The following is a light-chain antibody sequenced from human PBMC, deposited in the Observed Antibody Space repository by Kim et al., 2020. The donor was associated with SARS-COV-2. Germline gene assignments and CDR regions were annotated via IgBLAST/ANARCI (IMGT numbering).Light chain of an antibody. CDR3: QAWDSSTGGV. V-gene: IGLV3-1*01. CDR2: QDS. CDR1: KLGDKY. J-gene: IGLJ2*01. Sequence: ELTQPPSVSVSPGQTASITCSGDKLGDKYACWYQQKPGQSPVLVIYQDSKRPSGIPERFSGSNSGNTATLTISGTQAMDEADYYCQAWDSSTGGVFGGGTQLTVL.